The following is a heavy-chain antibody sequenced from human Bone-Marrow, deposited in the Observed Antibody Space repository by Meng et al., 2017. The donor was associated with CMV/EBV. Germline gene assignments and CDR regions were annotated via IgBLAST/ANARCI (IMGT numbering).Heavy chain of an antibody. V-gene: IGHV3-23*01. D-gene: IGHD6-19*01. CDR1: GFTFSGYA. CDR2: IGSTGAAT. J-gene: IGHJ1*01. CDR3: ARHSSGWYEEAY. Sequence: GESLKISCAASGFTFSGYAMSWVRQAPGKGLEWVSGIGSTGAATYYADSVKGRFTISRDNAKNSLYLQMNSLRAEDTAVYYCARHSSGWYEEAYLAQGTLVTFSS.